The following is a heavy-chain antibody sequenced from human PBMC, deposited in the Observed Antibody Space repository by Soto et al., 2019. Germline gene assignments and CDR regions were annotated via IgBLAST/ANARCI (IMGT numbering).Heavy chain of an antibody. V-gene: IGHV3-30*18. CDR1: GFTFSSYG. Sequence: PGGSLRLSCAASGFTFSSYGMHWVRQAPGKGLEWVAVISYDGSNKYYADSVKGRFTISRDNSKNTLYLQMNSLRAEDTAVYYCAKDLHSEGLLRGFDYWGQGTLVTVSS. J-gene: IGHJ4*02. CDR2: ISYDGSNK. CDR3: AKDLHSEGLLRGFDY. D-gene: IGHD3-16*01.